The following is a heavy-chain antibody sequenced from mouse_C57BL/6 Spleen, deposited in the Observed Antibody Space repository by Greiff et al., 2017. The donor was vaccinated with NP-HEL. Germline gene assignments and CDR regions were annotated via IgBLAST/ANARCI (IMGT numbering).Heavy chain of an antibody. CDR1: GFTFSSYA. CDR3: ARDGSTMITKKWFAY. V-gene: IGHV5-4*01. Sequence: EVQLVESGGGLVKPGGSLKLSCAASGFTFSSYAMSWVRQTPEKRLEWVATISDGGSYTYYPDNVKGRFTISRDNAKNNLYLQMSHLKAEDTAMYYCARDGSTMITKKWFAYWGQGTLVTVSA. CDR2: ISDGGSYT. D-gene: IGHD2-4*01. J-gene: IGHJ3*01.